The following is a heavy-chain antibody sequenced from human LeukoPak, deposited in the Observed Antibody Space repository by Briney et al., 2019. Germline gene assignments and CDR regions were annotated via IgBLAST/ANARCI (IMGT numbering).Heavy chain of an antibody. V-gene: IGHV3-30*04. CDR2: ISHDGKSK. D-gene: IGHD5/OR15-5a*01. CDR3: ARPTRGTLRFTELDY. Sequence: GGSLRLSCTASGFTFSSYTMSWVRQAPGKGLEWVATISHDGKSKNYADSVKGRFTIPRDNSKNTLFLRMNSLRTADTAVYYCARPTRGTLRFTELDYWGQGTLVTVSS. J-gene: IGHJ4*02. CDR1: GFTFSSYT.